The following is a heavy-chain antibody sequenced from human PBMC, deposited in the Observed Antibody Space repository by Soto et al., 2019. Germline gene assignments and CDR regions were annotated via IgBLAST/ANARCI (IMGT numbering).Heavy chain of an antibody. CDR3: ARDQNPSGTYQGIFDS. CDR1: GFTFSNYA. D-gene: IGHD1-26*01. CDR2: ISYDGINK. J-gene: IGHJ4*02. V-gene: IGHV3-30-3*01. Sequence: QVQLVESGGGVVQPGRSLRLSCAASGFTFSNYAIHWVRQAPGKGLEWVAVISYDGINKYYADSVKGRFSIFRDNSKNTVYLPMNILKAEDTDVYYCARDQNPSGTYQGIFDSWGQGTLVTVSS.